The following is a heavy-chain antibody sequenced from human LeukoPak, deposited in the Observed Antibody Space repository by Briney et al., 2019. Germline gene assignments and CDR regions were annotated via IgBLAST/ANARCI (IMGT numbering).Heavy chain of an antibody. D-gene: IGHD2-21*02. CDR2: FDPEDGES. CDR1: GYTLTELS. J-gene: IGHJ3*02. V-gene: IGHV1-24*01. CDR3: AARDLAYCGGDCYRRYAFDI. Sequence: ASVKVSCKVSGYTLTELSMHWVRQAPGKGLEWMGGFDPEDGESIYAQKFQGRVTMTEDTSPDSAYMELSSLRSEDTAVYYCAARDLAYCGGDCYRRYAFDIWGQGTMVTVSS.